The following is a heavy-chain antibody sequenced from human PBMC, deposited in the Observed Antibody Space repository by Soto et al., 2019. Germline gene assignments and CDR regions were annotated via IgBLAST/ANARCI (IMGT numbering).Heavy chain of an antibody. CDR2: IYYSGST. J-gene: IGHJ5*02. V-gene: IGHV4-30-4*01. D-gene: IGHD4-17*01. CDR1: GGSISSGDYY. Sequence: TLSLTCTVSGGSISSGDYYWSWIRQPPGKGLEWIGYIYYSGSTYYNPSLKSRVTISVDTSKNQFSLKLSSVTAADTAVYYCARSDTTVVTPWDWFDPWVQGTMVTVSS. CDR3: ARSDTTVVTPWDWFDP.